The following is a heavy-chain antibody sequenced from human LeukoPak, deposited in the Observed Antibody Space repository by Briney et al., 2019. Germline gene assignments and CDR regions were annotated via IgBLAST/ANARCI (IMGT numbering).Heavy chain of an antibody. CDR2: ISSSGSTI. Sequence: KPSETLSLXCTVSGGSISSYYWSWIRQPAGKGLEWVSYISSSGSTIYYADSVKGRFTISRDNAKNSLYLQMNSLRAEDTAVYYCARDPVYMDVWGKGTTVTVSS. V-gene: IGHV3-11*04. CDR3: ARDPVYMDV. J-gene: IGHJ6*03. CDR1: GGSISSYY.